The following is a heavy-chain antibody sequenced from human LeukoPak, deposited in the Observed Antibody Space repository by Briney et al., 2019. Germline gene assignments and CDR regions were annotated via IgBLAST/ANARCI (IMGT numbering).Heavy chain of an antibody. V-gene: IGHV4-59*01. CDR1: GGSISSYY. Sequence: PSETLSLTCTVSGGSISSYYWSWIRQPPGKGLEWIGYIYYSGSTNYNSSLKSRVTISVDTSKNQFSLKLSSVTAADTAVYYCARDRGGDSGSYYYFDYWGQGTLVTVSS. D-gene: IGHD1-26*01. J-gene: IGHJ4*02. CDR3: ARDRGGDSGSYYYFDY. CDR2: IYYSGST.